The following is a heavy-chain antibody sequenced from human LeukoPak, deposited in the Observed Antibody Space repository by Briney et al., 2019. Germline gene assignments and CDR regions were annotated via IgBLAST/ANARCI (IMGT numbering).Heavy chain of an antibody. CDR1: GGYIITSGHY. Sequence: PSETLSLTCTVSGGYIITSGHYWGWIRQPPGKGLEWIGSVYYTGVTSTNPFFRSRMSISVDTSKNQFSLNLTSVTAADAAVYYCARERSSSGGHNWFDPWGQGTLVSVSS. CDR3: ARERSSSGGHNWFDP. D-gene: IGHD4-23*01. CDR2: VYYTGVT. J-gene: IGHJ5*02. V-gene: IGHV4-39*07.